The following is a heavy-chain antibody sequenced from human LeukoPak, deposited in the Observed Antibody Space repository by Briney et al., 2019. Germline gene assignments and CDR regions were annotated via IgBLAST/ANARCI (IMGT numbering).Heavy chain of an antibody. V-gene: IGHV1-18*01. CDR3: ARDLLGVPAAHFDY. D-gene: IGHD2-2*01. J-gene: IGHJ4*02. Sequence: GASVKVSCKASGGTFSSYAISWVRQAPGQGREGMGGISPYNGNTNYAQKFQGRVTLTTDTSTSTAYMELRSLRSDDTAVYYCARDLLGVPAAHFDYWGQGTLVTVSS. CDR2: ISPYNGNT. CDR1: GGTFSSYA.